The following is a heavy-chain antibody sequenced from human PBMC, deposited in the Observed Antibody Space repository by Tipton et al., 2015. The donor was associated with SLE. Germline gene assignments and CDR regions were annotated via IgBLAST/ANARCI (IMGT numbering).Heavy chain of an antibody. Sequence: SLRLSCAASGFTFSTYAMSWVRQAPGKGLEWVSILYSGGNPYYVESVEGRFTISRDNSDNTLYVRMNNLRVEDTAIYYCAKASRGQYESWSGHFDEWGRGNRVTVSS. J-gene: IGHJ4*02. CDR2: LYSGGNP. V-gene: IGHV3-23*03. D-gene: IGHD3-3*01. CDR3: AKASRGQYESWSGHFDE. CDR1: GFTFSTYA.